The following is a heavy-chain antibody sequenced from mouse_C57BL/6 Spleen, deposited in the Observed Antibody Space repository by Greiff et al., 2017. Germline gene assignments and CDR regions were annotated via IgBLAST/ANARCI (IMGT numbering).Heavy chain of an antibody. D-gene: IGHD1-1*01. J-gene: IGHJ3*01. Sequence: QVQLKQPGAELVKPGASVKLSCKASGYTFTSYWMHWVKQRPGRGLEWIGRIDPNSGGTKYNEKFKSKATLTVDKPSSTAYMQLSSLTSEDSAVYYCARYERDYYGSSYGWFAYWGQGTLVTVSA. CDR1: GYTFTSYW. V-gene: IGHV1-72*01. CDR2: IDPNSGGT. CDR3: ARYERDYYGSSYGWFAY.